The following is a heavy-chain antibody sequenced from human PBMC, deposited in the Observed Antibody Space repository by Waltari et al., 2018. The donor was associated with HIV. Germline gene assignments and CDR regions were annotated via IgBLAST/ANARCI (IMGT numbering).Heavy chain of an antibody. CDR2: IYYSGST. D-gene: IGHD2-21*01. CDR1: GGSISSYY. J-gene: IGHJ6*02. V-gene: IGHV4-59*01. CDR3: ARGVAFGGYYYGMDV. Sequence: QVQLRESGPGLVKPSETLSLTCTVSGGSISSYYWSWIRQPPGMGLEWIGYIYYSGSTNYNPARKSLVTISVDTSKNQFSLKLSSVTAADTAVYYCARGVAFGGYYYGMDVWGQGTMVTVSS.